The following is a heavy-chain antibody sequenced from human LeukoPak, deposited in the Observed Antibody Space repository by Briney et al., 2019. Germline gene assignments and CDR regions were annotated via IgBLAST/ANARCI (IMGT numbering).Heavy chain of an antibody. Sequence: GGSLRLSCAASGFTFDDYAMHWVRQAPGKGLEWVSLISWDGGSTYYADSVKGRFTISRDNSKNSLYLQMNSLRAEDTALYYCAKDSGGKIDYWGQETLVTVSS. CDR2: ISWDGGST. CDR1: GFTFDDYA. J-gene: IGHJ4*02. V-gene: IGHV3-43D*03. CDR3: AKDSGGKIDY. D-gene: IGHD3-16*01.